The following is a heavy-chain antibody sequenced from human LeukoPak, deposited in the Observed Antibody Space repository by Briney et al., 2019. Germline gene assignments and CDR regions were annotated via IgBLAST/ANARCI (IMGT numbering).Heavy chain of an antibody. CDR3: ANMRYSSDPQSRYLQR. D-gene: IGHD2-15*01. CDR2: ISTSSTYI. CDR1: GFTFSDYS. Sequence: PGGSLRLSCAASGFTFSDYSMNWVRQAPGRGLEWVASISTSSTYIYYTDSVKGRFTISRDNAQNSLYLQMDSLRAEDTAVYYCANMRYSSDPQSRYLQRWGQGTLVTVSS. J-gene: IGHJ1*01. V-gene: IGHV3-21*04.